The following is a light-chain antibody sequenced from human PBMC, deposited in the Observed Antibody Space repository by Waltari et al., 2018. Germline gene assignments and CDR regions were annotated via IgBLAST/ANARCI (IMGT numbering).Light chain of an antibody. J-gene: IGKJ4*01. CDR3: QQYYNTPLT. Sequence: DIVMPQSPESLAVSLGERATINCKTSESVLYSSNNKNHLAWYQQKPGQPPKLLLYWAATRKAGVPERFSGSGSETDFTLTVTSLQAEDVAVYYCQQYYNTPLTFGGGTKVEIK. V-gene: IGKV4-1*01. CDR1: ESVLYSSNNKNH. CDR2: WAA.